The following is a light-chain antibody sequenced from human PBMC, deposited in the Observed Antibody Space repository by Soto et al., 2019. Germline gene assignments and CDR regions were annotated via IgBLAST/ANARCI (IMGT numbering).Light chain of an antibody. J-gene: IGLJ2*01. CDR2: DVS. Sequence: QSALTQPRSVSGSPGQSVTISCTGTSSDVGGYNYVSWYQQHPGKAPKLMIYDVSKRPSGVPDRFSGSKSGNTASLTISGLQAEDGADYYCCSYAGSYTLVFGGGTKLTLL. CDR3: CSYAGSYTLV. V-gene: IGLV2-11*01. CDR1: SSDVGGYNY.